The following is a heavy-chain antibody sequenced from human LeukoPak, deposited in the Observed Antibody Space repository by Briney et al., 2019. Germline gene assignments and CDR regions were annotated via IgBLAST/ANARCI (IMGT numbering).Heavy chain of an antibody. CDR2: ISYDGSNK. D-gene: IGHD1-26*01. J-gene: IGHJ4*02. CDR3: AKGSGELGKNFDY. V-gene: IGHV3-30*18. Sequence: GGSLRLSCAASGFTFSSYGMHWVRQAPGKGLEWVAVISYDGSNKYYADSMKGRSTISRDNSKNTLYLQMNSLRAEDTAVYYCAKGSGELGKNFDYWGQGTLVTVSS. CDR1: GFTFSSYG.